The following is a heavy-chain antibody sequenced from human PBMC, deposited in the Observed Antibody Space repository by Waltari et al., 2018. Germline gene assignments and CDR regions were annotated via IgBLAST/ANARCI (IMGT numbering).Heavy chain of an antibody. D-gene: IGHD3-3*01. V-gene: IGHV3-48*03. J-gene: IGHJ6*02. CDR3: AGSRFLETRYGMDV. CDR1: TLTFKNYA. CDR2: ITTTSNTI. Sequence: QLVESGGGLVQPGGSLRLSFAASTLTFKNYAMTWVRQAPGKGLDCLAYITTTSNTIYYTDAVRGRFTISRDNVKNSLFLQMHGLRADDSAIYYCAGSRFLETRYGMDVWGQGTTVTVSS.